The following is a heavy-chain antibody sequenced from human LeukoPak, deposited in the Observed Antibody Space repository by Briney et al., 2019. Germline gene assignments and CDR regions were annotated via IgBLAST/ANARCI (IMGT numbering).Heavy chain of an antibody. CDR3: AREGGDGYNIDY. D-gene: IGHD5-24*01. V-gene: IGHV4-59*01. Sequence: SETLSLTCTVSGGSISNYYWSWIRQPPGKGLEWIGYISYSGSTNYNPSLRSRVTISVDTSKNQFSLKLSSVTAADTAVYYCAREGGDGYNIDYWGRGTLVTVSS. J-gene: IGHJ4*02. CDR1: GGSISNYY. CDR2: ISYSGST.